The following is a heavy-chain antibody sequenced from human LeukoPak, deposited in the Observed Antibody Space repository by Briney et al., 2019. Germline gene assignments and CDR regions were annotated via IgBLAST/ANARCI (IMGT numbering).Heavy chain of an antibody. CDR3: ASGYCSGGSCYSGYYFDY. D-gene: IGHD2-15*01. J-gene: IGHJ4*02. Sequence: SSVNVSCKASGGTFSSYAISWVRQAPGQGLEWMGGIIPIFGTANYAQKFQGRGTITADESTSTAYMELSSLRSEDTAVYYCASGYCSGGSCYSGYYFDYWGQGTLVTVS. CDR2: IIPIFGTA. CDR1: GGTFSSYA. V-gene: IGHV1-69*13.